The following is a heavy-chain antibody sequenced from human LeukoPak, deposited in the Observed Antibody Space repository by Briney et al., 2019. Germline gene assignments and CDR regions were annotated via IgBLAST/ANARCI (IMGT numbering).Heavy chain of an antibody. CDR3: ARDPSIAARPDDGY. Sequence: ASVKVSCKASGYTFTGYYMHWVRQAPGQGLEWMGWINPNSGGTNYAQKFQGRVTMTRDTSISTAYMELSRLGSDDTAVYYCARDPSIAARPDDGYWGQGILVTVSS. J-gene: IGHJ4*02. D-gene: IGHD6-6*01. CDR1: GYTFTGYY. CDR2: INPNSGGT. V-gene: IGHV1-2*02.